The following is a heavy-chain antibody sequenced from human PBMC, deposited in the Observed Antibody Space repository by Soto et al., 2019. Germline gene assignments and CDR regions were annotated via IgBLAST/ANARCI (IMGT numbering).Heavy chain of an antibody. J-gene: IGHJ3*01. CDR1: GFMFSSEA. D-gene: IGHD3-16*01. V-gene: IGHV3-23*01. CDR3: AKTGVRSGLWEALDV. Sequence: EVKLLESGGGLVQPGGSLRLSCAASGFMFSSEAMTWVRQVPGKGLQWVALVSGGGGDTHYRDSVKGRFIISRDNSKXXXXXXXXXLRAEDTAVYHCAKTGVRSGLWEALDVWGQGAMVIVSS. CDR2: VSGGGGDT.